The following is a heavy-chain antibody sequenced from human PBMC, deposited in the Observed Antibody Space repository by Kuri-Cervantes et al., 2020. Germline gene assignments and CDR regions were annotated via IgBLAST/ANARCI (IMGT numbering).Heavy chain of an antibody. CDR2: INAGNGQT. J-gene: IGHJ6*02. Sequence: ASVKVSCKASGYTFTSYSLHWVRQAPGQRLEWMGWINAGNGQTKYSQKFQGRVTFTRDTAASTAYMEVRSLRSDDTAVYYCARVCSGGSCSPYYFYGMDVWGQGTTVTVSS. CDR1: GYTFTSYS. CDR3: ARVCSGGSCSPYYFYGMDV. V-gene: IGHV1-3*01. D-gene: IGHD2-15*01.